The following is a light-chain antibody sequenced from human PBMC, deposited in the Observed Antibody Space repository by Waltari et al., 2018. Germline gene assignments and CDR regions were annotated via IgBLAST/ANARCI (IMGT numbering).Light chain of an antibody. CDR3: QSYDNRLSGVV. CDR1: SSHFGAWYD. CDR2: TNH. Sequence: QSVLTQPPSVSGAPWQRGPISCTWNSSHFGAWYDVHRYQRLPEPAPKLLFYTNHHRPAGVPDLFSGSTSATSASLAITGIQAEDEAHYPCQSYDNRLSGVVFDGGTKLTVL. V-gene: IGLV1-40*01. J-gene: IGLJ2*01.